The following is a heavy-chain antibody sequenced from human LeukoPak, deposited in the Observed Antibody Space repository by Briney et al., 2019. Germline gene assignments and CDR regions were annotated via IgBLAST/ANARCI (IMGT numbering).Heavy chain of an antibody. J-gene: IGHJ3*02. D-gene: IGHD5-12*01. V-gene: IGHV4-39*01. CDR3: ARHRPPGGYSGYDDAFDI. CDR1: GGSISSSSYY. CDR2: IYYSGST. Sequence: PSETLSLTCTVSGGSISSSSYYWGWIRQPPGKGLEWIGSIYYSGSTYYNPSLKSRVTISVDTSKNQFSLKLSSVTAADTAVYYCARHRPPGGYSGYDDAFDIWGQGTMVTVSS.